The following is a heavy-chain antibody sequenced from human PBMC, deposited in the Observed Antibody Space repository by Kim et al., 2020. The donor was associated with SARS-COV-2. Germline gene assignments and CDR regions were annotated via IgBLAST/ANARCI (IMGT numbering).Heavy chain of an antibody. V-gene: IGHV3-20*01. CDR3: ARVTSPGIAVAGGYAFDI. Sequence: KGRFTISRDNAKNSLYLQMNSLRAEDTALYHCARVTSPGIAVAGGYAFDIWGQGTMVTVSS. D-gene: IGHD6-19*01. J-gene: IGHJ3*02.